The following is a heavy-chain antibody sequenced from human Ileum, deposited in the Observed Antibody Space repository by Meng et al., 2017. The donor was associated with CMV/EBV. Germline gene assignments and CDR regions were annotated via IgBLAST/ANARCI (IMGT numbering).Heavy chain of an antibody. CDR3: ARTRGYSYGFDY. J-gene: IGHJ4*02. CDR1: GFTLSSYW. CDR2: INSDKNST. V-gene: IGHV3-74*01. Sequence: GESLKISCAASGFTLSSYWMHWVRQSPGKGLVWVSRINSDKNSTSYADSVKGRFTISRDNAKKTLYLQMNSLRAEDTAVYYCARTRGYSYGFDYWGQGTLVTVSS. D-gene: IGHD5-18*01.